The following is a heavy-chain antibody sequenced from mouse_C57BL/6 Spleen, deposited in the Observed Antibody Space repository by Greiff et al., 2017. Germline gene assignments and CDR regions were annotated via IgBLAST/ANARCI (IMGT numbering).Heavy chain of an antibody. V-gene: IGHV1-82*01. Sequence: VQLQQSGPELVKPGASVKISCKASGYAFSSSWMNWVKQRPGKGLEWIGRIYPGDGDTNYNGKFKGKATLTADKSSSTAYMQLSSLTSEDTAVYFCARDYGSSYRGYFDVWGTGTTVTVSS. D-gene: IGHD1-1*01. CDR3: ARDYGSSYRGYFDV. CDR1: GYAFSSSW. J-gene: IGHJ1*03. CDR2: IYPGDGDT.